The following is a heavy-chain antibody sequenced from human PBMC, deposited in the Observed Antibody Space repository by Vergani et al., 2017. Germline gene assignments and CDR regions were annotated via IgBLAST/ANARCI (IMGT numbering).Heavy chain of an antibody. J-gene: IGHJ1*01. D-gene: IGHD3-9*01. V-gene: IGHV1-46*03. CDR3: AIGDYDILTVYRY. CDR2: INPSGGHT. Sequence: QVQVVQSGAEVKKSGASVKVSCKTSEYTFSNYYMHWVRQAPGQGLEWMGIINPSGGHTNYAQKFQGRVTMTRDTSTSTVYMELSSLRSEDTAIYYCAIGDYDILTVYRYGGQGSVVTVSA. CDR1: EYTFSNYY.